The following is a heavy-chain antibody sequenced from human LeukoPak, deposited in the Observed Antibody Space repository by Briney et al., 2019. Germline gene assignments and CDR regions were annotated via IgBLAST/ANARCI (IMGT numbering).Heavy chain of an antibody. Sequence: GGSLRLSRAASGFTFSDYYMSWIRQAPGKGLEWVSYISSSSSYTNYADSVKGRFTISRDNAKNSLYLQMNSLRAEDTAVYYCAREEGYCTNGVCYYWFDPWGQGTLVTVSS. CDR3: AREEGYCTNGVCYYWFDP. D-gene: IGHD2-8*01. V-gene: IGHV3-11*05. J-gene: IGHJ5*02. CDR1: GFTFSDYY. CDR2: ISSSSSYT.